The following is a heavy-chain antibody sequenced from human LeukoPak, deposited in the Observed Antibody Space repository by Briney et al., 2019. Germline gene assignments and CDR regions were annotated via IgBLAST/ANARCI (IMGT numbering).Heavy chain of an antibody. J-gene: IGHJ3*02. CDR3: ARRQGGYCSSTSFYLAFDI. CDR2: IIPIFGTA. D-gene: IGHD2-2*01. Sequence: SVKVSCKASGGTFSSYAISWVRQAPGQGLEWMGGIIPIFGTANYAQKFQGRVTITADESTSTAYMELSSLRSEDTAVYYCARRQGGYCSSTSFYLAFDIWGQGTMVTVSS. CDR1: GGTFSSYA. V-gene: IGHV1-69*01.